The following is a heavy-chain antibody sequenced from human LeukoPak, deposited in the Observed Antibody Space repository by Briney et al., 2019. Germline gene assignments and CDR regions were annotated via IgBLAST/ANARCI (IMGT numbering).Heavy chain of an antibody. D-gene: IGHD3-22*01. CDR2: ISSSSSYI. J-gene: IGHJ4*02. V-gene: IGHV3-21*01. Sequence: GGSLRLSCAASGFTFSSYHMNWVRQAPGKGLEWVSSISSSSSYIYYADSVKGRFTISRDNAKNSLYLQMNSLRAEDTAVYYCARDPKYYYDSSGYLGGGQGTLVTVSS. CDR3: ARDPKYYYDSSGYLG. CDR1: GFTFSSYH.